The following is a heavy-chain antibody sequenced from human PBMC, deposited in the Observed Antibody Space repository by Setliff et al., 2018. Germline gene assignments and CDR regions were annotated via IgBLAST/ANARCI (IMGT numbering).Heavy chain of an antibody. CDR2: NNHSGSA. D-gene: IGHD6-6*01. J-gene: IGHJ5*02. V-gene: IGHV4-34*01. CDR3: ARGRNVAARLLDT. CDR1: GGTFSYYY. Sequence: PSETLSLTCAAHGGTFSYYYWTWIRQPPGKGLEWIGENNHSGSAKYRPSLGSRVTISVDTSNNQVSLTLTSVTAADTAVYYCARGRNVAARLLDTWGQGTLVTVSS.